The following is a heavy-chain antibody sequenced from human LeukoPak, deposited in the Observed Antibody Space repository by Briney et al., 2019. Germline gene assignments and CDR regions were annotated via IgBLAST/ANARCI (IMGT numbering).Heavy chain of an antibody. Sequence: PGGSLRLSCAASKFTFSDYYMNWIRQAPGKGLEWVSYISSSGNTIYYADSVKGRFTVSRDDSKNTLYLQMNSLRAEDTAVYYCAKDGGLWVSAHWGDSWGRGTLVTVSS. V-gene: IGHV3-11*01. CDR3: AKDGGLWVSAHWGDS. CDR1: KFTFSDYY. J-gene: IGHJ4*02. D-gene: IGHD7-27*01. CDR2: ISSSGNTI.